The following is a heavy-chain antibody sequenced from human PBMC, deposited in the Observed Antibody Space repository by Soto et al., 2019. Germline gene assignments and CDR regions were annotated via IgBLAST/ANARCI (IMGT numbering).Heavy chain of an antibody. J-gene: IGHJ4*02. CDR3: AKPHDYGDSRSRAFDY. Sequence: GGSLRLSCAASGFTFSSYAMSWVRQAPGKGLEWVSAISGSGGSTYYADSVKGRFTISRDNSKNTLYLQMNSLRAEDTAVYYCAKPHDYGDSRSRAFDYWGQGTLVTVSS. CDR2: ISGSGGST. CDR1: GFTFSSYA. D-gene: IGHD4-17*01. V-gene: IGHV3-23*01.